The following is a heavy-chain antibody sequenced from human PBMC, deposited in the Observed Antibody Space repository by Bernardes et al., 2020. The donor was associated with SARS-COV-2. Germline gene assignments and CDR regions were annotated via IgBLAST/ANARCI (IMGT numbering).Heavy chain of an antibody. D-gene: IGHD6-13*01. CDR1: GFTVSSNY. V-gene: IGHV3-66*02. CDR2: IYSGGTT. Sequence: GGSLRLSCAASGFTVSSNYMNWVRQAPGKGLAWVSVIYSGGTTYYADSVKGRFTISRDNSKNTLYLQMNSLRAEDTAVYYCARFLSSWYSAPLDYWGQGTLVTVSS. CDR3: ARFLSSWYSAPLDY. J-gene: IGHJ4*02.